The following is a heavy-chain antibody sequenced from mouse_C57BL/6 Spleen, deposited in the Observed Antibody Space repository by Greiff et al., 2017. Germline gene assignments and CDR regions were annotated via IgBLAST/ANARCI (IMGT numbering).Heavy chain of an antibody. CDR2: IYPGDGDT. Sequence: QVQLQQSGPELVKPGASVKISCKASGYAFSSSWMNWVKQRPGKGLEWIGRIYPGDGDTNYNGKFKGKATLTADKSSSTAYMQLSSLTSEDSAVYFCARNHGSYWYFDVWGTGTTVTVSS. D-gene: IGHD1-1*01. V-gene: IGHV1-82*01. J-gene: IGHJ1*03. CDR1: GYAFSSSW. CDR3: ARNHGSYWYFDV.